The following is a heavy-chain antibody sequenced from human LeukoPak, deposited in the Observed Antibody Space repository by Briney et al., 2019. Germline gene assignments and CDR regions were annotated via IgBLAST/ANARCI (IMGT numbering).Heavy chain of an antibody. D-gene: IGHD5-12*01. CDR3: ARALVATITHLDY. CDR2: IYHSGST. J-gene: IGHJ4*02. Sequence: PSETLSLTCTVSGYSISSGYYWGWIRQPPGKGLEWIGSIYHSGSTYYNPSLKSRVTISVDTSKNQFSLKLSSVTAADTAVYYCARALVATITHLDYWGQGTLVTVSS. V-gene: IGHV4-38-2*02. CDR1: GYSISSGYY.